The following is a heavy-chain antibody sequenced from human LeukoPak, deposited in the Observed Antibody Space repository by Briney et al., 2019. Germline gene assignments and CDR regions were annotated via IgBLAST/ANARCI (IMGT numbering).Heavy chain of an antibody. D-gene: IGHD6-13*01. CDR2: IYYSGST. Sequence: SETLSLTCTVSGGSISSSSYYWGWIRQPPGKGLEWTGSIYYSGSTYYNPSLKSRVTISVDTSKNQFSLKLSSVTAADTAVYYCAAAARDTFDYWGQGTLVTVSS. CDR3: AAAARDTFDY. CDR1: GGSISSSSYY. J-gene: IGHJ4*02. V-gene: IGHV4-39*01.